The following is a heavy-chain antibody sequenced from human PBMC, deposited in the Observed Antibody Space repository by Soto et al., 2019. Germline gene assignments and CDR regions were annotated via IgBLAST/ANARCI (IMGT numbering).Heavy chain of an antibody. CDR1: GFTFSSYA. V-gene: IGHV3-30-3*01. J-gene: IGHJ6*02. D-gene: IGHD6-6*01. CDR2: ISYDGSNK. Sequence: GGSRRLSCAASGFTFSSYAMHWVRQAPGKGLEWVAVISYDGSNKYYADSVKGRFTISRDNSKNTLYLQMNSLRAEDTAVYYCARVIAARPGIYYYYGMDVWGQGTTVTVSS. CDR3: ARVIAARPGIYYYYGMDV.